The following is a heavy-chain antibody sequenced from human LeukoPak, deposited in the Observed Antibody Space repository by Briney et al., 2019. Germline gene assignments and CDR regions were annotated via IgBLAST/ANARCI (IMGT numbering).Heavy chain of an antibody. CDR3: ARLMGTIFGVVIPYFDY. V-gene: IGHV4-31*03. D-gene: IGHD3-3*01. Sequence: PSETLSLTCTVSGGSISSGGYYWSWIRQHPGKGLEWIGYIYYSGSTYYNPSLKSRVTISVDTSKNQFSLKLSSVTAADTAVYYCARLMGTIFGVVIPYFDYWGRGTLVTVSS. CDR1: GGSISSGGYY. J-gene: IGHJ4*02. CDR2: IYYSGST.